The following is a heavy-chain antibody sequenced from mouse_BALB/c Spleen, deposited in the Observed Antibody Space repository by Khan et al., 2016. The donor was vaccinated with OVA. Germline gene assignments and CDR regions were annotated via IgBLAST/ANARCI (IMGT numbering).Heavy chain of an antibody. J-gene: IGHJ3*01. CDR2: ISSGSSTI. D-gene: IGHD1-1*01. Sequence: EVKLVESGGGLVQPGGSRTLSCVASGFTFSGFGMHWVRQVPEKGLEWVAYISSGSSTIYYADTLKGRFTISRDNPKNTLFLQMTSLRAEDTAMYYCARYDYYGVAYWGQGTLVTVSA. CDR3: ARYDYYGVAY. V-gene: IGHV5-17*02. CDR1: GFTFSGFG.